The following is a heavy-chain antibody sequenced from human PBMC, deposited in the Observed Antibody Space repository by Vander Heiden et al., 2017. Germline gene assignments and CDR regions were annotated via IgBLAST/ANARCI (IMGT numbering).Heavy chain of an antibody. D-gene: IGHD7-27*01. V-gene: IGHV4-59*01. CDR1: VGSISSYY. CDR3: ARQAPGYYYYGMDV. CDR2: IYYSGST. J-gene: IGHJ6*02. Sequence: VQLQESGPGLVKPAETLSLTCTASVGSISSYYWSWIRQHPGKGLGWIGYIYYSGSTNYNPSLKSRVTISVDTSKNQFSLKLSSVTAADTAVYYCARQAPGYYYYGMDVWGHGTTVTVSS.